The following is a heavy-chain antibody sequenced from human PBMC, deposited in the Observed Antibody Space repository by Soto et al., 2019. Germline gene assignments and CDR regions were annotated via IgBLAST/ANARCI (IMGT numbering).Heavy chain of an antibody. V-gene: IGHV4-30-4*05. Sequence: PGKRLEWIGNIYYSGSTYYNPSLKSRVTISVDTSKNQFSLKLSSVTAADTAVYYFLFLAGNGIRDVRSVLEFLVNGSSDL. J-gene: IGHJ2*01. CDR2: IYYSGST. CDR3: LFLAGNGIRDVRSVLEFLVNGSSDL. D-gene: IGHD3-10*02.